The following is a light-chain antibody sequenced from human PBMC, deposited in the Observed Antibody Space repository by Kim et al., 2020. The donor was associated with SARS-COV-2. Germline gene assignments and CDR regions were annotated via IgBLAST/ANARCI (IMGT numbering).Light chain of an antibody. CDR3: QQRSNWLT. V-gene: IGKV3-11*01. CDR1: QSLSSY. J-gene: IGKJ4*01. CDR2: DAS. Sequence: SLSPGERATLSCRASQSLSSYLAWYQQKPGQAPRLLIYDASNRATGIPARFSGSGSGTDFTLTISSLEPEDFAVYYCQQRSNWLTFGGGTKVDIK.